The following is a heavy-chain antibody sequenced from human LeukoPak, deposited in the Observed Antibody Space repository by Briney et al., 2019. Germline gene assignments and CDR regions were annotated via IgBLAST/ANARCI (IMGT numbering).Heavy chain of an antibody. CDR3: ATAGDGYNSNWFDP. V-gene: IGHV1-18*01. D-gene: IGHD5-24*01. CDR2: ISAYNGNT. CDR1: GYTFTSYG. Sequence: VASVKVSCKAAGYTFTSYGISWVRQTPGQGLEWMGWISAYNGNTNYAEKFQGRVTMTTDTSTSTAYMELRSLRSDDTAVYHCATAGDGYNSNWFDPWGQGTLVTLSS. J-gene: IGHJ5*02.